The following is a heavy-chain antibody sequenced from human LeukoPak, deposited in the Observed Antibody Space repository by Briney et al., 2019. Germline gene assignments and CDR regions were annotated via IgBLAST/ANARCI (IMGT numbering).Heavy chain of an antibody. CDR1: GFTFSSYS. CDR2: ISRSSRTI. CDR3: AVFLEWQGATYYGMDV. V-gene: IGHV3-48*02. Sequence: AGGSLRLSCAASGFTFSSYSMNWVRQAPGKGLEWVSYISRSSRTIYYADSVKGRFTISRDNAKNSLYLQMNSQRDEDTAVYYCAVFLEWQGATYYGMDVWGQGTTVTVSS. J-gene: IGHJ6*02. D-gene: IGHD3-3*01.